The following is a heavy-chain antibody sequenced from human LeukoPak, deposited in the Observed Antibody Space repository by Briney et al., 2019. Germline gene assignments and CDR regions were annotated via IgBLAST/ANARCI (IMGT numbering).Heavy chain of an antibody. J-gene: IGHJ4*02. CDR1: GFTFSSYS. Sequence: GGSLRLSCAASGFTFSSYSMNWVRQAPGKGLEWVSYISSSSTIYYADSVKGRFTISRDNAKNSLYLQMNSLRAEDTAVYYCAREDNSSGYSYWGQGTLVTVSS. CDR2: ISSSSTI. V-gene: IGHV3-48*04. D-gene: IGHD3-22*01. CDR3: AREDNSSGYSY.